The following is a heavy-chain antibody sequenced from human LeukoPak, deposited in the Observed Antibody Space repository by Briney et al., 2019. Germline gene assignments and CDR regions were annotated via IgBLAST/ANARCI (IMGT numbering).Heavy chain of an antibody. J-gene: IGHJ4*02. CDR1: GFTFSSYW. Sequence: PGGSLRLSCAVSGFTFSSYWMHWVRQVPGEGLVWVSRISSDGSTTTYADSVKGRFTISRDNAKNTPYLQMNSLRAEDTAVYYCVNILFGWGQGTLVTVSS. V-gene: IGHV3-74*01. CDR2: ISSDGSTT. CDR3: VNILFG. D-gene: IGHD3-10*01.